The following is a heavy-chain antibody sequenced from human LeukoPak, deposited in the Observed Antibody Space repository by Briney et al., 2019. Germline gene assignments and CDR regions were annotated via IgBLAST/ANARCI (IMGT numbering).Heavy chain of an antibody. V-gene: IGHV4-39*01. CDR2: IYYSGST. Sequence: PSETLSLICTVSGGSMSSSGQYWGWIRQSPVKGLEWIGSIYYSGSTYYNPSLKSRVTISVDTSKNQFSLELTSVIAADTAIYYCARNMTAISRLDVFDIWGPGTMVTVS. J-gene: IGHJ3*02. D-gene: IGHD2-21*02. CDR1: GGSMSSSGQY. CDR3: ARNMTAISRLDVFDI.